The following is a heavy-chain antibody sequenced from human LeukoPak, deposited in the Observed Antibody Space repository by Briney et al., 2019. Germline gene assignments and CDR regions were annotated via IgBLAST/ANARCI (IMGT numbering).Heavy chain of an antibody. Sequence: GASVKVSCKVYGYTLTELSMHWVRQAPGKGLEWMGGFDPEDGETIYAQKFQGRVTMTEDKSTDTAYMELSSLRSEDTAVYYCARDNSVRDEAWWFNPWGQGTLVTVSS. V-gene: IGHV1-24*01. CDR3: ARDNSVRDEAWWFNP. D-gene: IGHD5-24*01. CDR1: GYTLTELS. CDR2: FDPEDGET. J-gene: IGHJ5*02.